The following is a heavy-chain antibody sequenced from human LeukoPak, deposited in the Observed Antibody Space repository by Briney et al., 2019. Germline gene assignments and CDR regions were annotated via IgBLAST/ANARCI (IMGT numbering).Heavy chain of an antibody. CDR2: MNPNSGNT. CDR1: VYPLTSYD. D-gene: IGHD6-13*01. J-gene: IGHJ6*03. Sequence: ASVKVSCKASVYPLTSYDINWVRQATGQGLELLGWMNPNSGNTAYAQRFQDRVTMTANMSINTAYMELSSLTSEDTAIYYCARGSNYYYYMDVWGSGTTVTVAS. V-gene: IGHV1-8*01. CDR3: ARGSNYYYYMDV.